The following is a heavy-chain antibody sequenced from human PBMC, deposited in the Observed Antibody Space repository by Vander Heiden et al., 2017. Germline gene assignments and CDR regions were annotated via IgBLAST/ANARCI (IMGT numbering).Heavy chain of an antibody. V-gene: IGHV3-23*04. D-gene: IGHD3-10*01. J-gene: IGHJ5*01. CDR2: ISGSGNDA. CDR3: AKEGLWYGGNWFDP. Sequence: EVQLVESGGGLVQPGGSLRVSCEAPGSNFRYYAMTWVRQDPGKGLEWVSTISGSGNDADYAGSVKGRFIISRDNSKNTLYLQMNSLRAGDTALYYCAKEGLWYGGNWFDPWGQGTLVTVSS. CDR1: GSNFRYYA.